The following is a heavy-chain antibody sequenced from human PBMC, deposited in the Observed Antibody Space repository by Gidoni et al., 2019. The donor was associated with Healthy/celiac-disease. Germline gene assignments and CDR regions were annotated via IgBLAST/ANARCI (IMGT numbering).Heavy chain of an antibody. Sequence: QVQLVQSGPEVKKPGASVKVSCKASGYTFTGYYMHWVRQAPGQGLEWMGWINPNSGGTNYAQKFKGWVTMTRDTSISTAYMELSRLRSDDTAVYYCARDPNDYGDAVYGMDVWGQGTTVTVSS. V-gene: IGHV1-2*04. J-gene: IGHJ6*02. D-gene: IGHD4-17*01. CDR2: INPNSGGT. CDR1: GYTFTGYY. CDR3: ARDPNDYGDAVYGMDV.